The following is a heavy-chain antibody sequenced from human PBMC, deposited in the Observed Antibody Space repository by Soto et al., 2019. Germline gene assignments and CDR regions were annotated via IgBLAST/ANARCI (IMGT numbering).Heavy chain of an antibody. Sequence: GGSLRLSCAASGFTYSTYTMHWVRQAPGKGLEWVAVISYDGNNKFYADSVKGRFTISRDSTKQTLYLQMNSLRPDDTAMYYCARDYYKYYDSSGYYRSPAYWGQGTLVTVSS. J-gene: IGHJ4*02. CDR2: ISYDGNNK. CDR3: ARDYYKYYDSSGYYRSPAY. V-gene: IGHV3-30-3*01. CDR1: GFTYSTYT. D-gene: IGHD3-22*01.